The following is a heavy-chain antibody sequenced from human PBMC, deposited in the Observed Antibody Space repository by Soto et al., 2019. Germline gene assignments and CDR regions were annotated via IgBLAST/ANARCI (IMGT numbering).Heavy chain of an antibody. CDR3: ASTGYSSGWPLDY. J-gene: IGHJ4*02. CDR1: GGSFSGYY. Sequence: QVQLQQWGAGLLKPSETLSLTCAVYGGSFSGYYWSWIRQPPGKGLEWIGEINHSGSTNYNPSLKSRVTISVDTSKTQFSLKLSSVTAADTAVYYCASTGYSSGWPLDYWGQGTLVTVSS. V-gene: IGHV4-34*01. D-gene: IGHD6-19*01. CDR2: INHSGST.